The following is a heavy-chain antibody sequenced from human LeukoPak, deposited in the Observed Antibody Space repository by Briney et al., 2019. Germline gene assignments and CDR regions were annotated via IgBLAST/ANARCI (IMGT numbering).Heavy chain of an antibody. V-gene: IGHV1-8*01. Sequence: GASVKVSCKASGYTFTSYDINWVRQATGQGLEWMGWMNPNSGNTGYAQKFQGRVTMTRNTPISTAYMELSSLRSEDTAVYYCARGPWDTAMLNYYYYMDVWGKGTTVTVSS. D-gene: IGHD5-18*01. J-gene: IGHJ6*03. CDR3: ARGPWDTAMLNYYYYMDV. CDR2: MNPNSGNT. CDR1: GYTFTSYD.